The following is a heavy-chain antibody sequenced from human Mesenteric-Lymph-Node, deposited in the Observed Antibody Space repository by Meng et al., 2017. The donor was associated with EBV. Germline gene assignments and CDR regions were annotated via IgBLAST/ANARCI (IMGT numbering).Heavy chain of an antibody. CDR2: INHSGST. CDR3: ARGVYYGDYAFGY. CDR1: GDSITNGNYY. Sequence: QLQLQEAGPGLVNPSETLSLTCTVSGDSITNGNYYWGWIRQPPGKGLEWIGEINHSGSTNYNPSLKSRVTISVDTSKNQFSLKLSSVTAADTAVYYCARGVYYGDYAFGYWGQGTLVTVSS. J-gene: IGHJ4*02. D-gene: IGHD4-17*01. V-gene: IGHV4-39*07.